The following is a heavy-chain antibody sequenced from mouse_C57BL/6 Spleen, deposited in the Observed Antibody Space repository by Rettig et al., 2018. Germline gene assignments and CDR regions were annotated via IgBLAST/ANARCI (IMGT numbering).Heavy chain of an antibody. D-gene: IGHD2-2*01. CDR2: IWSGGST. J-gene: IGHJ4*01. CDR3: ARKGLPLYAMDY. Sequence: LGVIWSGGSTDYNAAFISRLSISKDNSKSQVFFKMNRLQADDTAIYYCARKGLPLYAMDYWGQGTSVTVSS. V-gene: IGHV2-2*01.